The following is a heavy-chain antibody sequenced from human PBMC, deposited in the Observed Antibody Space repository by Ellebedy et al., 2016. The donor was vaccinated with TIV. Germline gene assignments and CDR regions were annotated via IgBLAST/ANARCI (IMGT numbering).Heavy chain of an antibody. V-gene: IGHV4-59*01. CDR1: DGFISNYY. J-gene: IGHJ2*01. CDR2: VFHNGNT. Sequence: MPSETLSLTCIVSDGFISNYYWSWIRQPPGKALEWIGYVFHNGNTNFTPSLKGRVTMSVDTSKNQFSLKVPSVTAADTAVYYCARQRREGYNAYWFFDLWGRGTLVTVSS. CDR3: ARQRREGYNAYWFFDL. D-gene: IGHD5-24*01.